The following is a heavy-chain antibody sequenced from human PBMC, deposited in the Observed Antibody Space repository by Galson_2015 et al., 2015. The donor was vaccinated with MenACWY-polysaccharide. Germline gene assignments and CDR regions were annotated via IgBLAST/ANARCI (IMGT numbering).Heavy chain of an antibody. D-gene: IGHD3-10*01. J-gene: IGHJ2*01. CDR2: IHATGST. Sequence: SEPLSLTCSVSHDSISSSYWSWIRQSADKGLEYIGRIHATGSTAYNPSFRSRVAMSVDLPRNKFSLRLASVTASDTAIYFCARRSLDIGDVALWGRCALVSLSS. CDR3: ARRSLDIGDVAL. V-gene: IGHV4-4*07. CDR1: HDSISSSY.